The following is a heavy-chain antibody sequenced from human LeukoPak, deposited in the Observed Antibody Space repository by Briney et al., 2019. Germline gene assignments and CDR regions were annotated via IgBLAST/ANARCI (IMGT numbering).Heavy chain of an antibody. CDR1: GGSISSYY. D-gene: IGHD1-14*01. V-gene: IGHV4-59*01. J-gene: IGHJ4*02. CDR2: IYYSGST. CDR3: ARGPPRSMGDY. Sequence: PSEXXSLTCTVSGGSISSYYWSWIRQPPGKGLEWIGYIYYSGSTNYNPSLKSRVTISVDTSKNQFSLKLSSVTAADTAVYYCARGPPRSMGDYWGQGTLVTVSS.